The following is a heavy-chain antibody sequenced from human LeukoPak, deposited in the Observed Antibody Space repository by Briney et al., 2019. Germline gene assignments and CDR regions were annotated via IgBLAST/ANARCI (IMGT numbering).Heavy chain of an antibody. CDR2: IAGSDGFT. V-gene: IGHV3-23*01. CDR3: VRSLDY. CDR1: YA. J-gene: IGHJ4*02. Sequence: YAMNXVRQAPGKGLEWVSVIAGSDGFTQYADSVKGRFTISRDNSKNTVYLQMNRLRVEDTALYYCVRSLDYWGQGTLVTVSS.